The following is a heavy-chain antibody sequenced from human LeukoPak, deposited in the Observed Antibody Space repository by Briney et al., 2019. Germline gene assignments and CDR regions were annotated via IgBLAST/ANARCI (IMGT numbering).Heavy chain of an antibody. J-gene: IGHJ6*03. CDR3: AGVRLESGNSMDYYYYYYMDV. V-gene: IGHV4-39*07. D-gene: IGHD4-23*01. CDR2: IYYSEST. CDR1: GGSISSSSYY. Sequence: PSETLSLTCTLSGGSISSSSYYWGWIRQPPGKGLEWIGYIYYSESTYYNPSLKSRVTISVDTSKNQFSLKLSSVTAADTAVYYCAGVRLESGNSMDYYYYYYMDVWGKGTTVTVSS.